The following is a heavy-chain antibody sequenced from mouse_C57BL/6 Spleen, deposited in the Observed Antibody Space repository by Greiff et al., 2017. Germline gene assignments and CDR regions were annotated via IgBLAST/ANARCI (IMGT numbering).Heavy chain of an antibody. CDR3: ARSYGSSYPAYFGY. V-gene: IGHV1-82*01. Sequence: VQLQQSGPELVKPRASVKISCKASGYAFSSSWMNWVKQRPGKGLEWIGRIYPGDGDTNYNGKFKGKATLTADKSSSTAYMQLSSLTSEDSAVYFCARSYGSSYPAYFGYWGQGTTLTVSS. J-gene: IGHJ2*01. CDR2: IYPGDGDT. CDR1: GYAFSSSW. D-gene: IGHD1-1*01.